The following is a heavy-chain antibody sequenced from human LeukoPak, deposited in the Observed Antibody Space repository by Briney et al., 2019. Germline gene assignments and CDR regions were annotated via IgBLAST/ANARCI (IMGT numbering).Heavy chain of an antibody. CDR1: GFTFSNAW. CDR2: IKSKTDGGTT. D-gene: IGHD6-13*01. Sequence: GGSLRLSCAASGFTFSNAWMSWVRQAPGKGLEWVGRIKSKTDGGTTDYAAPVKGRFTISRDDSKNTLYLQMNSLKTEDTAVYYFTTVSRIAAARVIYWTLRYGMAVWGKGTTVTVYS. V-gene: IGHV3-15*01. J-gene: IGHJ6*04. CDR3: TTVSRIAAARVIYWTLRYGMAV.